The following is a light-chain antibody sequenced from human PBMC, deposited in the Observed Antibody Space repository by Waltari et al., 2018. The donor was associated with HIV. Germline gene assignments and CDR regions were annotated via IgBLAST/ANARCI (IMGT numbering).Light chain of an antibody. J-gene: IGLJ2*01. V-gene: IGLV3-19*01. Sequence: SSELTQDPTVSVALGQTVTITCQGDGLRKSYGTWYQQRPGQAPIVVIYGKNNRPSGIPDRFSGSSSGDSTSLTITGAQAEDEADYHCNSRDSSGNHVIFGGGTKLTVL. CDR1: GLRKSY. CDR2: GKN. CDR3: NSRDSSGNHVI.